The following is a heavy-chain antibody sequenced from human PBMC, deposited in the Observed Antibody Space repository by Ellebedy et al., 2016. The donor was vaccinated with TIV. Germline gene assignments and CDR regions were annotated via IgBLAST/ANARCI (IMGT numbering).Heavy chain of an antibody. J-gene: IGHJ4*02. D-gene: IGHD3-22*01. Sequence: PGGSLRLSCAASGFTFSSSWVHWVRQAPGKGLEWVSSPSYSSRTIYYADSVKGRFAISRDNAKNSLYLQMNSLRDEDTAVYYCARDLTNDHTSGHYFDYWGQGTLVTVSS. V-gene: IGHV3-48*02. CDR3: ARDLTNDHTSGHYFDY. CDR1: GFTFSSSW. CDR2: PSYSSRTI.